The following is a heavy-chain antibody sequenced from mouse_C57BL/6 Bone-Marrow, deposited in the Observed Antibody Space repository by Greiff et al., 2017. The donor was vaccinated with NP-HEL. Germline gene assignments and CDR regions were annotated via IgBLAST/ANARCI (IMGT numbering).Heavy chain of an antibody. J-gene: IGHJ4*01. Sequence: VQLQQSGTVLARPGASVKMSCKTSGYTFTSYWMHWVKQRTGQGLEWIGAIYPGNSDTSSNQKFKGKAKLTAVTSASPAYMELISLTNEDSAVYYCTADAYYDFYYYAMDYWGQGTSVTVSS. CDR3: TADAYYDFYYYAMDY. CDR1: GYTFTSYW. D-gene: IGHD2-4*01. V-gene: IGHV1-5*01. CDR2: IYPGNSDT.